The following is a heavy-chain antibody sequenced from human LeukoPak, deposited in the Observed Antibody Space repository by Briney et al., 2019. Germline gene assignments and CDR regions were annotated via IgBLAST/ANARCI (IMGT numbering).Heavy chain of an antibody. Sequence: GGSLRLSCAASGLAFSSYGMHWLRQAPGKGLELVAFIRYDETKKYYADSVKGRFTISRDNSKNTLYLQMNSLIAEDTAVFYCAKGDSSSWSAFEIWGQGTMVTVSS. CDR3: AKGDSSSWSAFEI. D-gene: IGHD6-13*01. J-gene: IGHJ3*02. CDR1: GLAFSSYG. CDR2: IRYDETKK. V-gene: IGHV3-30*02.